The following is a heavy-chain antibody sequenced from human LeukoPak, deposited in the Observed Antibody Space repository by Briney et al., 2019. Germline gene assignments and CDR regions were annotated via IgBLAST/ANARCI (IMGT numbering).Heavy chain of an antibody. Sequence: TGGSLRLSCAASGFTVSSNYMSWVRQAPGKGLEWVSAISGSGGSTYYADSVKGRFTISRDNSKNTLYLQMNSLRAEDTAVYYCAKLSYSSSWYLPDWGQGTLVTVSS. CDR3: AKLSYSSSWYLPD. V-gene: IGHV3-23*01. CDR1: GFTVSSNY. CDR2: ISGSGGST. J-gene: IGHJ4*02. D-gene: IGHD6-13*01.